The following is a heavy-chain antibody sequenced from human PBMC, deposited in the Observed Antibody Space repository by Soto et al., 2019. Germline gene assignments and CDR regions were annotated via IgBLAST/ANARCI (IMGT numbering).Heavy chain of an antibody. J-gene: IGHJ4*02. CDR2: VNHSGTS. V-gene: IGHV4-34*01. CDR1: GGSFSDYY. CDR3: ARVAGSREPLESYLAY. Sequence: PSETLSLTCAVYGGSFSDYYWSWIRQPPGEGLEWIGEVNHSGTSNYNPSVKSRVTMSVDTSKSQFSLKLSSVTAADTAVYFCARVAGSREPLESYLAYWGQGMLVTASS. D-gene: IGHD3-10*01.